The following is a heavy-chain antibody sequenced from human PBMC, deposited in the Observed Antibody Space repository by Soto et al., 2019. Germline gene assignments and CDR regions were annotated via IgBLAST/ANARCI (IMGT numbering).Heavy chain of an antibody. V-gene: IGHV3-74*01. D-gene: IGHD3-10*01. J-gene: IGHJ4*01. CDR1: GFTFSSFW. Sequence: EVQPLESGGGLVQPGGSLRLSCAVSGFTFSSFWTHWVRQAPGEGLVWVSRINTDGSSTSYADSVKGRFTISRDNAKNTLYLQMNSLRVEDTAMYNCAKRGVDTFGLSYWGHGTLVTVSS. CDR2: INTDGSST. CDR3: AKRGVDTFGLSY.